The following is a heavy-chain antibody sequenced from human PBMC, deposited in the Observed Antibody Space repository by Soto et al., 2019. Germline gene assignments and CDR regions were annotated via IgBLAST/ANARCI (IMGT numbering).Heavy chain of an antibody. J-gene: IGHJ4*02. CDR1: GFTFGDYA. D-gene: IGHD6-6*01. Sequence: PGGSLRLSCTASGFTFGDYAMSWFRQAPGKGLEWVGFIRSKAYGGTTEYAASVKGRFTISRDDSKSIAYLQMNSLKTEDTAVYYCTRDGVPDRPRFYFDYWGQGTLVTVSS. V-gene: IGHV3-49*03. CDR3: TRDGVPDRPRFYFDY. CDR2: IRSKAYGGTT.